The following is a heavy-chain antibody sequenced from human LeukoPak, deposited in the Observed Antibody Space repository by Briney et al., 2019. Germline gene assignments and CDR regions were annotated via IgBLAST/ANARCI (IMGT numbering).Heavy chain of an antibody. V-gene: IGHV1-18*01. CDR3: ARDGPPDSSGWSIRPYYYYYMDV. CDR1: GYTFTSYG. Sequence: GASVKVSCKASGYTFTSYGISWVRQAPGQGLEWMGWISAYNGNTNYAQKLQGRVTMTTDTSTSTAYMELRSLRSDDTAVYYCARDGPPDSSGWSIRPYYYYYMDVWGKGTTVTVSS. J-gene: IGHJ6*03. D-gene: IGHD6-19*01. CDR2: ISAYNGNT.